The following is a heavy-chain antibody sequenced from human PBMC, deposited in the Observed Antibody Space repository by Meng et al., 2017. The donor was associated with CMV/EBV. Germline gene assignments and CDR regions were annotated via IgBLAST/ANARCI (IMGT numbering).Heavy chain of an antibody. J-gene: IGHJ4*02. CDR2: IYHSGST. CDR1: GYSISTGYY. V-gene: IGHV4-38-2*02. CDR3: AGERGFVVVVPAADGPFDY. D-gene: IGHD2-2*01. Sequence: GSLRLSCTVSGYSISTGYYCGWIRQPPGKGLEWIGSIYHSGSTYYNPSLKSRVTISVDTSKNQFSLKLSAVTAADTAVYYCAGERGFVVVVPAADGPFDYWGQGTLVTVSS.